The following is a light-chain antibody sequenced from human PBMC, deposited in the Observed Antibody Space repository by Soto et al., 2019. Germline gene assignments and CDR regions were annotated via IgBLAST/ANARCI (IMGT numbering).Light chain of an antibody. CDR1: QSFSSNY. CDR3: QQYGSWPRT. V-gene: IGKV3-20*01. CDR2: GAS. J-gene: IGKJ1*01. Sequence: ELVLTHSPGTLSLSPGERATLSCRASQSFSSNYLAWYQQKPGQAPRLLIYGASSRATGIPDRFSGSGSGTDFTLTISRLEPEDFAVYYCQQYGSWPRTFGQGTKVEFK.